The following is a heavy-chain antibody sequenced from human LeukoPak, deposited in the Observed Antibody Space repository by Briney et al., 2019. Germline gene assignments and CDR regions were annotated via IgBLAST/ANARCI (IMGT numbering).Heavy chain of an antibody. CDR3: AKMDTFHYDSSASYFGH. CDR2: IVGSGDRT. D-gene: IGHD3-22*01. J-gene: IGHJ4*02. V-gene: IGHV3-23*01. CDR1: GVTFSNYA. Sequence: GGSLRLSCGASGVTFSNYAMTWVRQVPGKGLEWVSSIVGSGDRTYNADSVKGRFTISRDNSQNTLYLEMSSLRAEDTAIYYCAKMDTFHYDSSASYFGHWGQGTLVTVSS.